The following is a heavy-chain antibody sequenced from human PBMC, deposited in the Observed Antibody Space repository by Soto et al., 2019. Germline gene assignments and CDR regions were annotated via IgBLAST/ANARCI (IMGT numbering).Heavy chain of an antibody. CDR2: ISGSGGST. V-gene: IGHV3-23*01. Sequence: XGSLILSCSASGFTFSSYAMSWVRQAPGKGLEWVSAISGSGGSTYYADSVKGRFTISRDNSKNTLYLQMNSLRAEDTAVYYCAKDRDAFDIWGQGEMVTVSS. J-gene: IGHJ3*02. CDR3: AKDRDAFDI. CDR1: GFTFSSYA.